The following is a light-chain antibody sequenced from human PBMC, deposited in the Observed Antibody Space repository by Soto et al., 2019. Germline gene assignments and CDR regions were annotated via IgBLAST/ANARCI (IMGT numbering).Light chain of an antibody. V-gene: IGLV2-23*02. CDR3: CSYAGSSTWV. Sequence: QSALTQPASVSGSPGQSITISCTGTSSDVGSYNLVSWYPQHPGKAPNLMIYEVSKRPSGVSNRFSGSKSDNTASLTISGLQAEDEADYYCCSYAGSSTWVFGGGTKLTAL. J-gene: IGLJ3*02. CDR1: SSDVGSYNL. CDR2: EVS.